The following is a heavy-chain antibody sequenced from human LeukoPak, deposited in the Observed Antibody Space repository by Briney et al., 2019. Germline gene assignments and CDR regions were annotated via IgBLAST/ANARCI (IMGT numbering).Heavy chain of an antibody. CDR3: ARHAMRNHPGGSSDTHAFDT. CDR1: GGSISGLY. Sequence: SETLSLTCTVSGGSISGLYWSWIRQPPGKGLEWIGFIYYSGTTYYNPSLKSRVTIVIDTSSNQFSLRVRSVTAADTAVYYCARHAMRNHPGGSSDTHAFDTWGHGTRVTVSS. J-gene: IGHJ3*02. V-gene: IGHV4-59*08. D-gene: IGHD2-2*01. CDR2: IYYSGTT.